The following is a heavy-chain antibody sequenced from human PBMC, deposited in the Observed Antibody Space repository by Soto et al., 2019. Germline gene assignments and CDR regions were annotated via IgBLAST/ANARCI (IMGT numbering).Heavy chain of an antibody. Sequence: QVQLVQSGAEVKKPGASVKVSCKASGYTFTSYAMHWVRQAPGQRLEWMGWINAGNGNTKYSQKFQGRVTITRDTAASKDYMELSSLRSEDTAVYYCTRGGSLYWYFDLWGRGTLVTVSS. V-gene: IGHV1-3*01. CDR1: GYTFTSYA. J-gene: IGHJ2*01. CDR3: TRGGSLYWYFDL. CDR2: INAGNGNT. D-gene: IGHD1-26*01.